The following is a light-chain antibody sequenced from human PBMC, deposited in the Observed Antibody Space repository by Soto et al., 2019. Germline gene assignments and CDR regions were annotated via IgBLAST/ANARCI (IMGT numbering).Light chain of an antibody. J-gene: IGKJ2*01. CDR3: QQYNGPPT. Sequence: EIMMTQSPVTLSVSPGERATLSCRASQSVSSNLAWYQQKPGQAPSLIIYGASTSATGLSASFSGGGSGTEFSITMSTLQSEDFAIYYCQQYNGPPTFGQWTTLEIK. CDR1: QSVSSN. CDR2: GAS. V-gene: IGKV3-15*01.